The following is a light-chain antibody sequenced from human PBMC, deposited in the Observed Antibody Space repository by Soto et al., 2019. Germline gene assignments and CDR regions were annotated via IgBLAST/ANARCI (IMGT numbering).Light chain of an antibody. CDR3: SSYAASDSFVV. CDR1: SSDVGGYNY. V-gene: IGLV2-8*01. CDR2: EVY. Sequence: QSALTQPPSASGSPGQSVTISCTGTSSDVGGYNYVSWYQHHPDKASKLIIYEVYKRPSGVPDRFSGSKSGNTASLTVSGLQADDEAVYYCSSYAASDSFVVFGGGTKLTVL. J-gene: IGLJ2*01.